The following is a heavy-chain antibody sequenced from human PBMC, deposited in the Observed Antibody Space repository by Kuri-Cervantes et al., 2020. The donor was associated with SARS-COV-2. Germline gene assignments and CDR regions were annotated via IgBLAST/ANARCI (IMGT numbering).Heavy chain of an antibody. J-gene: IGHJ3*02. CDR2: IRYDGSNQ. D-gene: IGHD3-3*01. CDR3: ARVRLLTIFGVVIVLDAFDI. V-gene: IGHV3-30*02. CDR1: GFTFSSYG. Sequence: GGSLRLSCATSGFTFSSYGMHWVRQAPGKGLEWVTFIRYDGSNQYYGDSVKGRFTISRDSSKNTLYLQMNSLRAEDTAVYYCARVRLLTIFGVVIVLDAFDIWGQGTMVTVSS.